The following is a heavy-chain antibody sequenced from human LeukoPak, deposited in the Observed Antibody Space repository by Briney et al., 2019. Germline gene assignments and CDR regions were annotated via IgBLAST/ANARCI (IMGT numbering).Heavy chain of an antibody. Sequence: SETLSLTCTVSGGSISSYYWSWIRQPPGKGLEWIGYIYYSGSTNYNPSLKSRVTISVDTSKNQFSLKLSSVTAADTAVYYCARGPDCSGGSCYPFSGYWGQGTLVTVSS. J-gene: IGHJ4*02. D-gene: IGHD2-15*01. CDR2: IYYSGST. V-gene: IGHV4-59*01. CDR1: GGSISSYY. CDR3: ARGPDCSGGSCYPFSGY.